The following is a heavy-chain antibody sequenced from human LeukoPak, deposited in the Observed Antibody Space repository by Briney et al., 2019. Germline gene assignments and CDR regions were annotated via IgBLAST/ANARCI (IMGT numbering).Heavy chain of an antibody. CDR1: GFNFNNYW. CDR3: ARDRGPPITSYYYGMDV. CDR2: IKDDGSEE. J-gene: IGHJ6*02. D-gene: IGHD1-20*01. V-gene: IGHV3-7*01. Sequence: GGSLRLSCAASGFNFNNYWMSWLRQAPGKGLEWVANIKDDGSEEYYVDSVKGRFTIVRDNAYNSLYLQMNSLRAEDTAVYYCARDRGPPITSYYYGMDVWGQGTTVTVSS.